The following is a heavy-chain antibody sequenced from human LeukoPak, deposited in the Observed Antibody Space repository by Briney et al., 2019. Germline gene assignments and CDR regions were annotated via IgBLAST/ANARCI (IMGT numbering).Heavy chain of an antibody. CDR3: ARDLYYYDSSGSDDY. J-gene: IGHJ4*02. CDR2: ISSSSTTI. D-gene: IGHD3-22*01. Sequence: GGSLRLSCAASGFTFSSYSMMWVRQAPGKGLEWVSYISSSSTTIHYADSVKGRLTISRDNAKNSLYLQMNSLRAEDTAVYYCARDLYYYDSSGSDDYWGQGALVTVSS. CDR1: GFTFSSYS. V-gene: IGHV3-48*04.